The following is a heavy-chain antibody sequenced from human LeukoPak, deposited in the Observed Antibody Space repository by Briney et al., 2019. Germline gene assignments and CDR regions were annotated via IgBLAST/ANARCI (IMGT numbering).Heavy chain of an antibody. CDR2: INPNSGGT. V-gene: IGHV1-2*02. D-gene: IGHD2-15*01. CDR3: ARGGYCSGGSCYPGDAFDI. CDR1: GYTFTGYY. Sequence: GASVKVSCKASGYTFTGYYMHWVRQAPGQGLEWMGWINPNSGGTNYAQKFQGRVTMTRDTSISTAYMELSRLRSDDTAVCYCARGGYCSGGSCYPGDAFDIWGQGTMVTVSS. J-gene: IGHJ3*02.